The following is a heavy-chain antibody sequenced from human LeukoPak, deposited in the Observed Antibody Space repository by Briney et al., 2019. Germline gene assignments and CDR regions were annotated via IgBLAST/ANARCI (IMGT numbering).Heavy chain of an antibody. D-gene: IGHD6-6*01. CDR2: IKQDGSQQ. V-gene: IGHV3-7*01. Sequence: GGSLRLSCATSGFTFTRYLMSWIRQAPGKGLEWVANIKQDGSQQYYLDSVEGRFTISRDNAKNSLYLQMNNLRAEDTAVYYCSNGIYSSSYWGQGTLVTVSS. CDR3: SNGIYSSSY. J-gene: IGHJ4*02. CDR1: GFTFTRYL.